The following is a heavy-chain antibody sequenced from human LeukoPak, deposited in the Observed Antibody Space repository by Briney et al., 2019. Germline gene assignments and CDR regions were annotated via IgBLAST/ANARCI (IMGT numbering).Heavy chain of an antibody. CDR1: GGSISSYY. CDR2: IYYSGST. V-gene: IGHV4-59*01. Sequence: PSETLSLTCTVSGGSISSYYWSWIRQPPGKGLEWIGYIYYSGSTNYNPSLKSRVTISVDTSKNQFSLKLSSVTAADTAVYYCARGDNYGMDVWGQGATVTVSS. J-gene: IGHJ6*02. CDR3: ARGDNYGMDV.